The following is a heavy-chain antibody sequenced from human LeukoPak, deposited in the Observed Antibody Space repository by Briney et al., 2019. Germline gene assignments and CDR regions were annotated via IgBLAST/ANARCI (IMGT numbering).Heavy chain of an antibody. CDR2: ISGSGSST. D-gene: IGHD4-17*01. Sequence: GGSLRLSCAASGFTFSSYAMSWVRQAPGRGLEWVSTISGSGSSTYYADSVKGRFTVSRDSSKNTLYLQMNSLRAEDTAVYYCAKDYGDHTFDVWGQGTMVTVSP. CDR3: AKDYGDHTFDV. V-gene: IGHV3-23*01. J-gene: IGHJ3*01. CDR1: GFTFSSYA.